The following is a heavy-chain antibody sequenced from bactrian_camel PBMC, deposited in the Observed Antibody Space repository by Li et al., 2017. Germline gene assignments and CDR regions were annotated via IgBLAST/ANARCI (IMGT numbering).Heavy chain of an antibody. D-gene: IGHD5*01. CDR2: INSGGGSA. CDR1: GFTFSSYH. Sequence: VQLVESGGGLVQPGGSLRLSCAASGFTFSSYHMSWVRQAPGKGLEWVSAINSGGGSAYYADSVKGRFTISRDNAKNTVYLQMNSLEPEDTAVYYCVVGSGINMDYWGKGTQVTVS. V-gene: IGHV3S40*01. J-gene: IGHJ7*01.